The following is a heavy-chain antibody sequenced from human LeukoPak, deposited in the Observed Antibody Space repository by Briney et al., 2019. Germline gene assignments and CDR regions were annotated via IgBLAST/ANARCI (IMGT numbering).Heavy chain of an antibody. D-gene: IGHD6-13*01. CDR1: GYSFTSYW. J-gene: IGHJ4*02. CDR2: IDPSDSYT. Sequence: GESLKISCQGSGYSFTSYWISWVRQMPGKGLEWMGRIDPSDSYTNYSPSFQGHVTISADKSISTAYLQWSSLKASDTAMYYCARGEEGLTAAADYWGQGTLVTVSS. CDR3: ARGEEGLTAAADY. V-gene: IGHV5-10-1*01.